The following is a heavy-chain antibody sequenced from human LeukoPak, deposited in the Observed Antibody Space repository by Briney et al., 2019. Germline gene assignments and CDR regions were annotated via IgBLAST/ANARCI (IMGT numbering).Heavy chain of an antibody. CDR1: GFTFSSYA. CDR3: AKDQDGSGWYYFDY. Sequence: GGSLRLSCAASGFTFSSYAMSWVRQAPGKGLEWVSGISGSGGNTYYADSVKGRFTISRDNPKNTLYLQMNSLRAEDTAVYYCAKDQDGSGWYYFDYWGQGTLVTVSS. V-gene: IGHV3-23*01. J-gene: IGHJ4*02. D-gene: IGHD6-19*01. CDR2: ISGSGGNT.